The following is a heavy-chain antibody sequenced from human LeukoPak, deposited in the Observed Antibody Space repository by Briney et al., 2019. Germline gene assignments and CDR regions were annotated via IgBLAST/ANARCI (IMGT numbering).Heavy chain of an antibody. Sequence: SETLSLTCAVSGDSFSSHYWTWIRQPPGRGLEWIGYISYIGTTNYNPSLKSRVTISIDTSKNQFSLKLSSVTAADTAVYYCARDLVTVTKGFDIWGLGTMVSVSS. D-gene: IGHD4-17*01. CDR1: GDSFSSHY. CDR3: ARDLVTVTKGFDI. J-gene: IGHJ3*02. V-gene: IGHV4-59*11. CDR2: ISYIGTT.